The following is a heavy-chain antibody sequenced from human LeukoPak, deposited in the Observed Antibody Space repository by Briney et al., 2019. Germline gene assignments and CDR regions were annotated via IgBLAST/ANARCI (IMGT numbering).Heavy chain of an antibody. CDR2: ISSSGGST. V-gene: IGHV3-23*01. D-gene: IGHD6-13*01. CDR3: ARGSSTWSDY. J-gene: IGHJ4*02. Sequence: GGSLRLSCAAPGFTFSSYAMSWVRQAPGKGLEWVSAISSSGGSTYYADSVKGRFTISRDNSKNTLYLQMNSLRAEDTAVYYCARGSSTWSDYWGQGTLVTVSS. CDR1: GFTFSSYA.